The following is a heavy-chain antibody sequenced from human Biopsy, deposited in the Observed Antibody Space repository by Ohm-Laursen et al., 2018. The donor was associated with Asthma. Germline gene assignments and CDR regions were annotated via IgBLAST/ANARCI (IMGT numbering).Heavy chain of an antibody. D-gene: IGHD1-26*01. CDR3: ARAPYSDAIDS. V-gene: IGHV1-2*04. CDR1: GYTFSNYA. J-gene: IGHJ4*02. CDR2: ISLNTGDA. Sequence: SVKVSCKASGYTFSNYAISWVRQAPGQGLEWMGWISLNTGDANLAQKFRGWVTMTRDTSISTAYLVLSGLKSHDTAVYYCARAPYSDAIDSWGQGTLVAVSS.